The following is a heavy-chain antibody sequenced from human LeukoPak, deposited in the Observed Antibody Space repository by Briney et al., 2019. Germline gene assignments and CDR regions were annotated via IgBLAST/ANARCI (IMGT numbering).Heavy chain of an antibody. D-gene: IGHD6-19*01. CDR2: IYWNDDK. J-gene: IGHJ3*02. CDR3: AHRGDSSGWYEYAFDI. V-gene: IGHV2-5*01. CDR1: GFSLSTSGVG. Sequence: SGPTLVKPTQTLTLTCTFSGFSLSTSGVGVGWIRQPPGKALEWLALIYWNDDKRYSPSLKSRLTITKDTFKNQVVLTMTNMDPVDTATYYCAHRGDSSGWYEYAFDIWGQGTMVTVSS.